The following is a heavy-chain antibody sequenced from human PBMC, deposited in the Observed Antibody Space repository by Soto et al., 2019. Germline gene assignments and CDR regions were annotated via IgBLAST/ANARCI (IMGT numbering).Heavy chain of an antibody. CDR3: ARDVIQNYYGMDV. CDR1: GFTFSSYG. J-gene: IGHJ6*02. CDR2: IWYDGSNK. Sequence: QVQLVESGGGVVQPGRSLRLSCAASGFTFSSYGMHWVRQAPGKGLEWVAVIWYDGSNKYYADSVKGRFTISRDNSKNTLYLQMNSLRAEDTAVYYCARDVIQNYYGMDVWGQGTTVTVSS. V-gene: IGHV3-33*01. D-gene: IGHD5-18*01.